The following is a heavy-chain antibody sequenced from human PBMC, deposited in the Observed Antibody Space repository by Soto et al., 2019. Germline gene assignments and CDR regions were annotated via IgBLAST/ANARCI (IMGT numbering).Heavy chain of an antibody. Sequence: SVKVSCKASGCTFTNYAFSWVRQAPGQGLEWMGGIMPLFGSGNYAQKFQGRINITADESTSSVYLELTSLRSEDTAVYYCARDRAGYYSHFVYWGQGTLVTVSS. J-gene: IGHJ4*02. D-gene: IGHD3-22*01. V-gene: IGHV1-69*13. CDR1: GCTFTNYA. CDR3: ARDRAGYYSHFVY. CDR2: IMPLFGSG.